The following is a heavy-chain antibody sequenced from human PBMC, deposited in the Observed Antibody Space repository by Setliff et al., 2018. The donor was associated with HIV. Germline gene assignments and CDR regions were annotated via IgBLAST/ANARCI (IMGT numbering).Heavy chain of an antibody. CDR3: ARVPRITTLRNAFDI. J-gene: IGHJ3*02. D-gene: IGHD3-3*01. CDR2: LFHTGSS. V-gene: IGHV4-39*07. CDR1: GDSLAGSHYS. Sequence: NPSETLSLTCTVSGDSLAGSHYSWGWVRQPPGQGLEWLGNLFHTGSSYFNPSLKSRVTISIDTSKNQFSLKLSSVTAADTAIYYCARVPRITTLRNAFDIWGQGTVVTVSS.